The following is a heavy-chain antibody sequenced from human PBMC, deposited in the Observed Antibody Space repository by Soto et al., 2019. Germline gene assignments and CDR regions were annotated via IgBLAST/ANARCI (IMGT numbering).Heavy chain of an antibody. CDR3: ARNGLVEAKNHDAFDI. CDR2: FDPEDGET. V-gene: IGHV1-24*01. Sequence: ASVKVSCKVSGYTLTELSMHWVRQAPGKGLEWMGGFDPEDGETIYAQKFQGRVTMTEDTSTDTAYMELSSLRAEDTAVYYRARNGLVEAKNHDAFDIWGQGTMVTVSS. CDR1: GYTLTELS. J-gene: IGHJ3*02. D-gene: IGHD1-26*01.